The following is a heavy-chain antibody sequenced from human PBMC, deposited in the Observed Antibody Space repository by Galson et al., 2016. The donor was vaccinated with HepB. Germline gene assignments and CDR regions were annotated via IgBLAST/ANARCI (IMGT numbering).Heavy chain of an antibody. CDR2: IGGYGSPT. CDR3: ARAYDFWSGYYCQGY. J-gene: IGHJ4*02. Sequence: SLRLSCAASGFTFYNYAMDWVRQAPGGGLEWVAAIGGYGSPTYYADSVKGRFTISRDNAKNTLFLQMNSLRAEDTAVYYCARAYDFWSGYYCQGYWGQGTLVTVSP. CDR1: GFTFYNYA. V-gene: IGHV3-23*01. D-gene: IGHD3-3*01.